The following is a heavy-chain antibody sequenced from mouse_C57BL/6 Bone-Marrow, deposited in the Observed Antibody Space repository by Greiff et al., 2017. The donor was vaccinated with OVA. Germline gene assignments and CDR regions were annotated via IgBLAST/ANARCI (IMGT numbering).Heavy chain of an antibody. CDR2: INSDGGST. CDR1: EYEFPSHD. Sequence: EVKLMESGGGLVQPGESLKLSCESYEYEFPSHDMSWVRKTPEKRLELVAAINSDGGSTYYPDTMERRFIISRDNTKKTLYLQMSSLRSEDTALYYCASDYDGGGFDYWGQGTTLTVSS. J-gene: IGHJ2*01. CDR3: ASDYDGGGFDY. V-gene: IGHV5-2*01. D-gene: IGHD2-4*01.